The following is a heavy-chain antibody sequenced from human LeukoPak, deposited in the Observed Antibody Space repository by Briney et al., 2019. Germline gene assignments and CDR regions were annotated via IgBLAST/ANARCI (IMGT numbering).Heavy chain of an antibody. J-gene: IGHJ6*03. CDR3: AREGYSDSNHFHYYYYYMDV. CDR2: INPNSGGA. Sequence: ASVKVSCKASGYTFTGYYMHWVRQAPGQGLEWMGWINPNSGGANYAQKFQGRVTMTRDTSISTAYMELSRLRSDDTAVYYCAREGYSDSNHFHYYYYYMDVWGKGTTVTVSS. CDR1: GYTFTGYY. D-gene: IGHD6-13*01. V-gene: IGHV1-2*02.